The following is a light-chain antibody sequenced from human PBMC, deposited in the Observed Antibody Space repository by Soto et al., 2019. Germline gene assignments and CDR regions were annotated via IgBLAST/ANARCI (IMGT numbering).Light chain of an antibody. V-gene: IGLV2-8*01. CDR1: SSDVGGYNY. CDR2: EVT. J-gene: IGLJ3*02. CDR3: SSYAASNNFYFV. Sequence: QSALTQPPSASGSPGQSITISCTGTSSDVGGYNYVSWYQQYPGRAPKLMIYEVTKRPSGVPDRFSGSMSGNTASLTVSGLQAEDEADYYCSSYAASNNFYFVFGGGTKLTVL.